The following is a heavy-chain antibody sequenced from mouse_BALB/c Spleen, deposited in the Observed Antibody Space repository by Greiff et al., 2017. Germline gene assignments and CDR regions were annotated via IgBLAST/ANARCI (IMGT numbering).Heavy chain of an antibody. CDR3: ARSRSLRGYFDY. V-gene: IGHV1-69*02. D-gene: IGHD1-1*01. CDR2: IDPSDSET. J-gene: IGHJ2*01. CDR1: GYTFTSYW. Sequence: VQLQQPGTELVKPGAPVKLSCKASGYTFTSYWMNWVKQRPGRGLEWIGRIDPSDSETHYNQKFKDKATLTVDKSSSTAYIQLSSLTSEDSAVYYCARSRSLRGYFDYWGQGTTLTVSS.